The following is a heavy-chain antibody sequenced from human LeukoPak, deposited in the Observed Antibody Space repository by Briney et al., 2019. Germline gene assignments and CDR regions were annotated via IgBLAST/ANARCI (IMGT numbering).Heavy chain of an antibody. CDR2: IKEDGSDK. J-gene: IGHJ4*02. CDR3: AKNGHYLDS. D-gene: IGHD2-8*01. V-gene: IGHV3-7*01. CDR1: GFTFSSYW. Sequence: AGGSLRLSCAASGFTFSSYWMSWVRQAPGKGLEWVADIKEDGSDKYYVDSVKGRFTISRDNAKNSLYLQMNSLRAEDTAVYYCAKNGHYLDSWGQATLVTVSS.